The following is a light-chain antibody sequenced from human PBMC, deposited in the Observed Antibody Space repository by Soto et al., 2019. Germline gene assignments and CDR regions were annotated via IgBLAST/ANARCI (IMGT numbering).Light chain of an antibody. CDR3: LQDYNYPLT. V-gene: IGKV1-6*01. CDR2: AAS. Sequence: AIHMTQSPSSLSASVGDRVTITCRASQGIGNDLSWYQQKPGKAPNLLIFAASSLQSGVPSRFSGGGSGTNFTLTISSLQPEDFATYYCLQDYNYPLTFGQGTKVEIK. J-gene: IGKJ1*01. CDR1: QGIGND.